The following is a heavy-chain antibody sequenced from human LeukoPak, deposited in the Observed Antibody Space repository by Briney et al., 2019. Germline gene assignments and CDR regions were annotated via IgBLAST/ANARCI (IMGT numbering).Heavy chain of an antibody. CDR3: ARWGTVIRY. CDR1: GFTFSTYW. Sequence: GSLRLSCAASGFTFSTYWMSWVRQAPGKGLEWIGEINHSGSTNYNPSLKSRVTISVDTSKNQFSLKLSSVTAADTAVYYCARWGTVIRYWGQGTLVTVSS. V-gene: IGHV4-34*01. J-gene: IGHJ4*02. CDR2: INHSGST. D-gene: IGHD4-17*01.